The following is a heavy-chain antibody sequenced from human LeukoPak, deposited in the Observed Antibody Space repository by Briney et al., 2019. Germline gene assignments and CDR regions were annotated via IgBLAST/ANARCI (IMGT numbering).Heavy chain of an antibody. V-gene: IGHV4-34*01. CDR3: ARSPTYDFWGGRIRRDKQEFDP. CDR1: GGSFSGYY. J-gene: IGHJ5*02. D-gene: IGHD3-3*01. CDR2: INHSGST. Sequence: SETLSLTCAVYGGSFSGYYWSWIRQPPGKGLEWIGEINHSGSTNYNPSLKSRVTISVDTSKNQFSLKLSSVTAADTAVYYCARSPTYDFWGGRIRRDKQEFDPWGQGTLVTVSS.